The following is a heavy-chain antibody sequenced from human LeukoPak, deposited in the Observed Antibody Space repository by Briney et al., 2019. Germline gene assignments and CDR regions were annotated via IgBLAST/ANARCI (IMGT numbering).Heavy chain of an antibody. CDR1: GFTFSSYA. J-gene: IGHJ4*02. D-gene: IGHD3-10*01. V-gene: IGHV3-23*01. CDR2: ISGSGGST. CDR3: AKDGVWFGESPPDY. Sequence: GGSLRLSCAASGFTFSSYATSWVRQAPGKGLEWVSAISGSGGSTYYADSVKGRFTISRDNSKNTLYLQMNSLRAEDTAVYYCAKDGVWFGESPPDYWGQGTLVTVSS.